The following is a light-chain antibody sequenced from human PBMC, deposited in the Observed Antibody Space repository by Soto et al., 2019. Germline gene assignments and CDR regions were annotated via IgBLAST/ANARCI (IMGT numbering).Light chain of an antibody. CDR1: QSISSW. V-gene: IGKV1-5*03. CDR3: QQYNSYLYT. Sequence: DIQMTQSPSTLSASVGDRVTITCRASQSISSWLAWYQHKPGKAPKLLIYQASSLESGVPSRFSGTGSGTESTPATSSLQPDDFATYYGQQYNSYLYTFGQGTKVDSK. CDR2: QAS. J-gene: IGKJ2*01.